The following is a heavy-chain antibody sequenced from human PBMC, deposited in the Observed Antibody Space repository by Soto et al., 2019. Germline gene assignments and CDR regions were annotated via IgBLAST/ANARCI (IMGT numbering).Heavy chain of an antibody. J-gene: IGHJ4*02. CDR2: ISYDGSNK. Sequence: GGSLRLSCAASGFTFSSYAMHWVRQAPGKGLEWVAVISYDGSNKYYADSVKGRFTISRDNSKNTLYLQMNSLRAEDTAVYYCAKGSSAGFLEWLSSSYFDYWGQGTLVTVSS. CDR1: GFTFSSYA. D-gene: IGHD3-3*01. CDR3: AKGSSAGFLEWLSSSYFDY. V-gene: IGHV3-30-3*01.